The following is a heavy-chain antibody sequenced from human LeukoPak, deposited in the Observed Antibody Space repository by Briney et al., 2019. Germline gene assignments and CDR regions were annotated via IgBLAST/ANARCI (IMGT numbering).Heavy chain of an antibody. V-gene: IGHV4-38-2*01. J-gene: IGHJ4*02. CDR1: GDSISRGHY. CDR2: IYHSEIT. CDR3: ARVISGAAAGIDY. Sequence: SETLSLTCAVSGDSISRGHYWGWIRQPPGKGLEWIGSIYHSEITYYNPSLKSRVTISVETSKNQFSLKLRSVTATDTAVYYCARVISGAAAGIDYWGQGTLVTVSS. D-gene: IGHD6-13*01.